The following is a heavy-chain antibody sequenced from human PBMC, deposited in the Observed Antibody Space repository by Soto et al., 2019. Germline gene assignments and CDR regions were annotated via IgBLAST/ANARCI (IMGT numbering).Heavy chain of an antibody. CDR1: GGSISTFGYY. V-gene: IGHV4-39*01. CDR2: LSYGGSR. CDR3: ARHRAPRWNSAHHFDY. D-gene: IGHD1-1*01. Sequence: QLQLQESGPGLVKPSETLSLTCTVSGGSISTFGYYWGWIRQTPGKGMEWLGSLSYGGSRYANPSPNSRVTTFVDTPKNHCSLRLSPVTAADTAVYYCARHRAPRWNSAHHFDYWGQGALVTVSS. J-gene: IGHJ4*02.